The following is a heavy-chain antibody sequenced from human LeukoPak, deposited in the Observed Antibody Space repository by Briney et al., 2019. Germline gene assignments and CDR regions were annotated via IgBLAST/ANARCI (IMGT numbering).Heavy chain of an antibody. CDR1: GFTFSSYG. J-gene: IGHJ4*02. D-gene: IGHD6-19*01. Sequence: GGSLRLSCAASGFTFSSYGMHWVRQAPGKGLEWVAVISYDGSNKYYADSVKGRFTISRDNSKNTLYLQMNSLRAEDTAVYYCAKDRQQWLVFDYWGQGTLVTVSS. CDR3: AKDRQQWLVFDY. V-gene: IGHV3-30*18. CDR2: ISYDGSNK.